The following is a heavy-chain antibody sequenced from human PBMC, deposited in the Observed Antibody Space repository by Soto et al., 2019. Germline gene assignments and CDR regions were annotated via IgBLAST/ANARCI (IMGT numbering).Heavy chain of an antibody. CDR3: ARAAYPSGLLFYLGY. CDR1: GYTFTYYH. J-gene: IGHJ1*01. D-gene: IGHD2-8*01. V-gene: IGHV1-46*01. Sequence: ASVKVCCKASGYTFTYYHVHWVRQAPGQGLEWMGIINPYGGDTTYAQKFQGKVTMTRDTSTSTVYMGLSSLRSEKTALSSCARAAYPSGLLFYLGYCGQVSRATVSS. CDR2: INPYGGDT.